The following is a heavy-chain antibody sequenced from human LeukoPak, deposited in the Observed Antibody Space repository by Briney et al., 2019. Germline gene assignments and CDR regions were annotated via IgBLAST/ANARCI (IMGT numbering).Heavy chain of an antibody. CDR3: ARHRHSSALASLDF. J-gene: IGHJ4*02. CDR1: GVSIIDYY. Sequence: SETLSLTCTVSGVSIIDYYWSWIRPPPGKGLEWSACISYNGGTYSNPSLKSRVTISIDTSKNQFSLKLSSVTAADTAIFYCARHRHSSALASLDFWGPGTLVTVSS. D-gene: IGHD5-18*01. CDR2: ISYNGGT. V-gene: IGHV4-59*08.